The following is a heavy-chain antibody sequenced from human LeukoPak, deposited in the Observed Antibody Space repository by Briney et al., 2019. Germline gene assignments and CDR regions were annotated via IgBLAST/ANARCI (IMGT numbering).Heavy chain of an antibody. V-gene: IGHV3-30*04. Sequence: GGSLRLSCAASGFTFSSYTMHWVRQAPGKGLEWVAVISYDGSNKYYADSVKGRFTISRDNSKNTLYLQMNSLRAEDTAVYYCAKVGGVRDTAMVDYWGQGTLVTVSS. J-gene: IGHJ4*02. CDR2: ISYDGSNK. CDR1: GFTFSSYT. CDR3: AKVGGVRDTAMVDY. D-gene: IGHD5-18*01.